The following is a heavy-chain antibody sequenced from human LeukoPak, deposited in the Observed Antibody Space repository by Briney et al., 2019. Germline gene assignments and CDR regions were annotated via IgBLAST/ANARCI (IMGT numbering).Heavy chain of an antibody. V-gene: IGHV3-48*03. CDR2: ISNSGSTM. CDR1: GFTFSSFD. D-gene: IGHD5-18*01. CDR3: AKESQRGYSYGYIRDYFDY. Sequence: QPGGSLRLSCAASGFTFSSFDMNWVRQAPGKGLEWLSYISNSGSTMYYADSVKGRFTVSRDKSKNTLYLQMNSLRVEDTAVYYCAKESQRGYSYGYIRDYFDYWGQGTLVTVSS. J-gene: IGHJ4*02.